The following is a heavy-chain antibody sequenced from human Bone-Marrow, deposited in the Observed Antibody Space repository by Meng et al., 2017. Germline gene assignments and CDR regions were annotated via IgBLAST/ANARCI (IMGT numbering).Heavy chain of an antibody. CDR1: GVQFSNSW. CDR2: IRSNGDGGTA. D-gene: IGHD3-9*01. V-gene: IGHV3-15*01. CDR3: TWDDKAVSDY. J-gene: IGHJ4*02. Sequence: EVDLVELGGDLGKPGGFLRLSCAGSGVQFSNSWMSWVRQAPGKGLEWVGRIRSNGDGGTAEYAAPVTGRFTISRDDSKSTLYLQLSGLTTDDTGVYYCTWDDKAVSDYWGQGTLVTVSS.